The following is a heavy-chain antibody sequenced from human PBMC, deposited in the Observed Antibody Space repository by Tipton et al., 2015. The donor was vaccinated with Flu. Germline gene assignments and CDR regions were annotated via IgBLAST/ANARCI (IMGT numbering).Heavy chain of an antibody. D-gene: IGHD1-26*01. CDR1: GGSISSSSYY. CDR2: IYYSGST. CDR3: ARVGSGSYFHYYYGMDV. V-gene: IGHV4-39*07. J-gene: IGHJ6*02. Sequence: TLSLTCTVSGGSISSSSYYGGWIRQPPGKGLEWIGSIYYSGSTYYNPSLKSRVTISVDTSKNQFSLKLSSVTAADTAVYYCARVGSGSYFHYYYGMDVWGQGTTVTVSS.